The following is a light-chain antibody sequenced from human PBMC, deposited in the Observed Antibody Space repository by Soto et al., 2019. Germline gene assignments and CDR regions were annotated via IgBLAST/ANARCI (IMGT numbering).Light chain of an antibody. CDR3: QPYNNWPYT. Sequence: EIVMTQSPVALSVSPGERAALSCRASQSVGRNFAWYQQRPGQAPRVLIYGTSTRATGFPARFSGSGSGTDFTLTIISLQSEDFAVYYCQPYNNWPYTFGQGTRLEIK. J-gene: IGKJ2*01. V-gene: IGKV3-15*01. CDR1: QSVGRN. CDR2: GTS.